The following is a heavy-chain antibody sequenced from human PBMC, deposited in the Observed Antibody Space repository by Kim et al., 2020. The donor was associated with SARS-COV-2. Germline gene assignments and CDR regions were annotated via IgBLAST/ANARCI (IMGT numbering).Heavy chain of an antibody. CDR3: ARTYCINDVCYVGALDI. CDR2: MNPGTGDT. V-gene: IGHV1-8*01. J-gene: IGHJ3*02. Sequence: ASVKVSCKASGYTFTSHDINWVRQATGQGLEWMGWMNPGTGDTGYAQKFQGRVTMTRDTSISTAHMDLSSLGSEDTAVYYCARTYCINDVCYVGALDIWGQGTMVTVSS. D-gene: IGHD2-8*01. CDR1: GYTFTSHD.